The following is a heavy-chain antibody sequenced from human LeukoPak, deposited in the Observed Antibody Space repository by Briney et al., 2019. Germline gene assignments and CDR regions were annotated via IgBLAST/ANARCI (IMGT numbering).Heavy chain of an antibody. Sequence: GVSLRLSCAASGFTFSNYGMHWVRQAPVKGLVWMALISYDGSNKYYADSVKGRFTISRDNSKNTLYLKINSLRAEDTAVYYCANYGSVSYFAYWGQGTLVTVSS. CDR2: ISYDGSNK. CDR3: ANYGSVSYFAY. V-gene: IGHV3-30*18. CDR1: GFTFSNYG. J-gene: IGHJ4*02. D-gene: IGHD3-10*01.